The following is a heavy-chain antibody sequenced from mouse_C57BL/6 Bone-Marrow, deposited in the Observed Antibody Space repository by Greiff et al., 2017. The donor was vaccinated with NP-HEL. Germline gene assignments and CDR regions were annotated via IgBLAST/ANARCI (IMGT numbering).Heavy chain of an antibody. Sequence: QVQLQQSGAELVRPGASVTLSCKASGYTFTDYEMHWVKQTPVHGLEWIGAIDPETGGTAYNQKFKGKAILTADKSSSTAYMVLRSLTSEDSAVYYCTSYYGSSSYAMDYWGQGTSVTVSS. CDR1: GYTFTDYE. J-gene: IGHJ4*01. D-gene: IGHD1-1*01. V-gene: IGHV1-15*01. CDR3: TSYYGSSSYAMDY. CDR2: IDPETGGT.